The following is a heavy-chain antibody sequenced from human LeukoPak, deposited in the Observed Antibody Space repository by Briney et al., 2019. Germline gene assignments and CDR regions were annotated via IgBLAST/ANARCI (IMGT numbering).Heavy chain of an antibody. J-gene: IGHJ6*03. CDR3: ARDFYMDV. CDR1: GDSIGSGSYF. CDR2: IHASGST. Sequence: SETLSLTCTVSGDSIGSGSYFWSWIRQPAGKGLEWIGRIHASGSTNYNPSLKSRVSMSVDTSKNQFFLKLSSVTAADTAVYYCARDFYMDVWGKGTTVTVSS. V-gene: IGHV4-61*02.